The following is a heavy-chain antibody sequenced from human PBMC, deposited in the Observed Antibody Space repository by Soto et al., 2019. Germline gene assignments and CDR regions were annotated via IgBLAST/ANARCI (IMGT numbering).Heavy chain of an antibody. J-gene: IGHJ6*02. CDR3: ARVREITSGSYWRGYYGMDV. V-gene: IGHV1-3*01. D-gene: IGHD1-26*01. CDR1: GYPFTSYA. CDR2: INAGNGNT. Sequence: QVQLVQSGAEVKKPGASVKVSCRASGYPFTSYAMHWVRQAPGQRLEWMGWINAGNGNTKYSQKYQGRGTITRDTAASTADIELSSLRSEDTAVYYCARVREITSGSYWRGYYGMDVWGQGTTVTVSS.